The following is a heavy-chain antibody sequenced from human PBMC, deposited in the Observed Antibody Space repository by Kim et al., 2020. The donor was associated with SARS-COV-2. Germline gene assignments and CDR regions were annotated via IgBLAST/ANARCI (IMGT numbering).Heavy chain of an antibody. Sequence: GGSLRLSCAASGFTFTTYYMHWVRQAPGKGLVWVSWVTNSSTSIKYADSVEGRFTISRDNVKNTLYLQMNSLRDEDTAVYYCVRNPFSGAFDFWGQGTL. J-gene: IGHJ3*01. V-gene: IGHV3-48*02. D-gene: IGHD6-19*01. CDR1: GFTFTTYY. CDR2: VTNSSTSI. CDR3: VRNPFSGAFDF.